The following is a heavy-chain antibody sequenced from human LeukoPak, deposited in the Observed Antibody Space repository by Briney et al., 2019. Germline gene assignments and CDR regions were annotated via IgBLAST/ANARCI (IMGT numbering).Heavy chain of an antibody. CDR3: AREAVAGISLVCYFDY. V-gene: IGHV1-69*04. Sequence: GSSVKVSCKASGGTFSSYAISWVRQAPGQGLEWMGRIIPILGIANYAQKFQGRVTITADKSTSTAYMELSSLRSEDTAVYYCAREAVAGISLVCYFDYWGQGTLVTVSS. CDR1: GGTFSSYA. J-gene: IGHJ4*02. CDR2: IIPILGIA. D-gene: IGHD6-19*01.